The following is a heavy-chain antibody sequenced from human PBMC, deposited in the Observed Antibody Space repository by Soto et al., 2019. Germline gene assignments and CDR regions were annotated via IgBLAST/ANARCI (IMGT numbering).Heavy chain of an antibody. CDR3: APCPPDGSGSINLFDL. Sequence: ASAKVSGKASGYTVTSYGISWVRQAPGQGLEWVGWISAYNRKTNYAHKLQGRVTMTTDTSTSTEYSELISLRPDDTAVYYCAPCPPDGSGSINLFDLWLQRTLVTVSS. J-gene: IGHJ5*02. CDR2: ISAYNRKT. V-gene: IGHV1-18*01. D-gene: IGHD3-10*01. CDR1: GYTVTSYG.